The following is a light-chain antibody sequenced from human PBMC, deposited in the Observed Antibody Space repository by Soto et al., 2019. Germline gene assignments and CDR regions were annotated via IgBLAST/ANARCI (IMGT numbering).Light chain of an antibody. J-gene: IGKJ2*01. CDR3: QQYNSYSRT. Sequence: DIQMTQSPSTLSASVGDRVTITCRASQSISSWLAWYQQKPGKAPKLLIYKASSLESGVPSRFSGSGSGTEFTLTISSLQPYDFATYYCQQYNSYSRTLGQGTKLEIK. CDR2: KAS. CDR1: QSISSW. V-gene: IGKV1-5*03.